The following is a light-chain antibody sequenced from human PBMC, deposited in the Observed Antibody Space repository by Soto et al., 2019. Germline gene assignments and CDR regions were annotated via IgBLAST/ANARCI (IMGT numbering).Light chain of an antibody. Sequence: QSALTQPTSVSGSPGQSITISCTGVSSDIGGYNHVSWYQQHPGKVPRLIIYDVDNRPFGVSNRFSGSQSGNTASLTIYGLQAEDEAEYYCCAYTARTTLSWVFGVGTKVTVL. J-gene: IGLJ3*02. V-gene: IGLV2-14*03. CDR3: CAYTARTTLSWV. CDR2: DVD. CDR1: SSDIGGYNH.